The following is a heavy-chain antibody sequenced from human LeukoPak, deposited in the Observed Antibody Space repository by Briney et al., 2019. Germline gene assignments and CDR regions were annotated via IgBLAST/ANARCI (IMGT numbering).Heavy chain of an antibody. V-gene: IGHV4-34*01. CDR2: INHSGST. J-gene: IGHJ6*03. CDR3: ARVQSFRGLLVVYAPTYYYYYMDV. D-gene: IGHD2-8*02. Sequence: SETLSLTCAVYGGSFSGYYWSWIRQPPGKGLEWIGEINHSGSTNYNPSLKSRVTISVDTSKNQFSLKLSSVTAADTAVYYCARVQSFRGLLVVYAPTYYYYYMDVWGKGTTVTVSS. CDR1: GGSFSGYY.